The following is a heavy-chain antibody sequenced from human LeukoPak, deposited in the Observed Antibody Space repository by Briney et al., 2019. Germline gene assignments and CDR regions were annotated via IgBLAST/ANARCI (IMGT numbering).Heavy chain of an antibody. J-gene: IGHJ4*02. CDR1: GFTVSNNY. CDR2: IYIGGNT. Sequence: TGGSLRLSCAASGFTVSNNYMSWVRQAPGEGLEWVSVIYIGGNTCYADSVKGRFTISRDNSKNTLYLQMNSLRAEDTAVYYCARGDGYNFFDYWGQGALVTVSS. CDR3: ARGDGYNFFDY. D-gene: IGHD5-24*01. V-gene: IGHV3-53*01.